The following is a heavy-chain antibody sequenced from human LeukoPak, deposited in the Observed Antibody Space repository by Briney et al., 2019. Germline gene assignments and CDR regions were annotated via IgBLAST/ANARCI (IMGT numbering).Heavy chain of an antibody. D-gene: IGHD6-13*01. J-gene: IGHJ5*02. V-gene: IGHV3-23*01. CDR1: GFTFSSYA. CDR2: ISGSGGST. CDR3: AKDRNAAGWGSSWYSDWFDP. Sequence: GGSLRLSCSASGFTFSSYAMSWVRQAPGKGLEWVSAISGSGGSTYYAYSVKGRFTSSKDNSKDSLYLQLNSLRAEATAVYYCAKDRNAAGWGSSWYSDWFDPWGQGTLVTVSS.